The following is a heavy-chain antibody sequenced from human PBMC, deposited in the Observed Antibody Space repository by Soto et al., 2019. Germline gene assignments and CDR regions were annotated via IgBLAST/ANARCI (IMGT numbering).Heavy chain of an antibody. D-gene: IGHD2-2*01. V-gene: IGHV3-23*01. J-gene: IGHJ2*01. CDR2: ISGGGDRT. CDR1: GFTFINYA. Sequence: EVQLLESGGGLVQPGGSLRLSCVGSGFTFINYAMNWVRQTPGKGLEWVSTISGGGDRTFDADTVKGRFTISRDNSKNTVYLQMNSLRADDTAVYYCAIKVLRSTTRPDLWYFDLWGRGTLVTVSS. CDR3: AIKVLRSTTRPDLWYFDL.